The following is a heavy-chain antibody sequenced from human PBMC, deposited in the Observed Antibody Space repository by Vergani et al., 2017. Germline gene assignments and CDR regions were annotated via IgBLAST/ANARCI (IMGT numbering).Heavy chain of an antibody. V-gene: IGHV4-30-2*01. CDR2: IYHSGST. D-gene: IGHD5-12*01. CDR1: GGPLSSGCYS. Sequence: QLQLQESGSGLVKPSQTLSLPCAVSGGPLSSGCYSWSWIRQPPGKGLEWIGYIYHSGSTYYNPSLKSRVTISVDRSKNQFPLKLSSVTAADTAVYYCARVVLSGYDYVDYWGEGTLVTVSS. J-gene: IGHJ4*02. CDR3: ARVVLSGYDYVDY.